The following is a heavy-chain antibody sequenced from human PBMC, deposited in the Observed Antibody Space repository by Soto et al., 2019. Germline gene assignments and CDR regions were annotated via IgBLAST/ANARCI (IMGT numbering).Heavy chain of an antibody. Sequence: SVKVSCKASGGTFSTYAIDWVRQAPGQGLEWMGGIIPLFGTAKYAQNFQGRITITADESASTAYMELRSLRSQDTAVYYCARGVHYDSSGYYYFYWGQGTLVTVSS. CDR2: IIPLFGTA. CDR3: ARGVHYDSSGYYYFY. V-gene: IGHV1-69*13. CDR1: GGTFSTYA. D-gene: IGHD3-22*01. J-gene: IGHJ4*02.